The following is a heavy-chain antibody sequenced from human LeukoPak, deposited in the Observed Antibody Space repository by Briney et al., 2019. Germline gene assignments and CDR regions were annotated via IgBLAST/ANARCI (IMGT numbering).Heavy chain of an antibody. CDR2: VSSSSSYI. J-gene: IGHJ3*02. V-gene: IGHV3-21*01. CDR1: AFTFSSYS. CDR3: ARYFYIGGGATSGDAFDI. Sequence: SGGSLRLSCAASAFTFSSYSMNWVRQAPGRGLEWVSSVSSSSSYIYYADSVKGRFTISRDNAKNSLYLQMNSLRAEDTAVYYCARYFYIGGGATSGDAFDIWGQGTMVTVSS. D-gene: IGHD1-26*01.